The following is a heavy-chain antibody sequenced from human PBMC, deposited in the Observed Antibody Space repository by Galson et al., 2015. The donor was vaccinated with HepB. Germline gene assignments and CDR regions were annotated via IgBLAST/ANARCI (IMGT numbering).Heavy chain of an antibody. CDR1: GYTFTSYD. D-gene: IGHD3-10*01. V-gene: IGHV1-69*13. CDR3: ARDQPVRGVIIKGEFDY. Sequence: SVKVSCEASGYTFTSYDINWVRQATGQGLEWMGGIIPIFGTANYAQKFQGRVTITADESTSTAYMELSSLRSEDTAVYYCARDQPVRGVIIKGEFDYWGRGTLVTVSS. J-gene: IGHJ4*02. CDR2: IIPIFGTA.